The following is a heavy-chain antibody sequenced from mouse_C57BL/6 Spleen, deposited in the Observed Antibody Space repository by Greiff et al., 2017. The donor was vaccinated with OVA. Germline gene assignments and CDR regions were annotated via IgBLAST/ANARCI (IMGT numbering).Heavy chain of an antibody. J-gene: IGHJ1*03. CDR3: AQIEGTYYSGVDD. Sequence: QVQLQQPGAELVKPGASVKVSCKASGYTFTSYWMHWVKQRPGQGLEWIGRIHPSGSDTNYNHKFKGKATLTVDKSSSTAYMQLSSLTSEDSAVYCCAQIEGTYYSGVDDWGTGTTVTVSS. CDR1: GYTFTSYW. D-gene: IGHD2-12*01. CDR2: IHPSGSDT. V-gene: IGHV1-74*01.